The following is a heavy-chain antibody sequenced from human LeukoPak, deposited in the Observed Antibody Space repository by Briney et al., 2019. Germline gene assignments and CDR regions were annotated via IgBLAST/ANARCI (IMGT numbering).Heavy chain of an antibody. D-gene: IGHD3-16*01. J-gene: IGHJ4*02. CDR1: GFSVSDYS. Sequence: GGSLRLSCAASGFSVSDYSISWIRQSPGKWLEWISYVTSGSGSTNYADYVKGRFTISRDNAKNSVALQLDGLRADDTAVYFCTRERRGSYYAFESWGQGTLVTVSS. V-gene: IGHV3-11*05. CDR2: VTSGSGST. CDR3: TRERRGSYYAFES.